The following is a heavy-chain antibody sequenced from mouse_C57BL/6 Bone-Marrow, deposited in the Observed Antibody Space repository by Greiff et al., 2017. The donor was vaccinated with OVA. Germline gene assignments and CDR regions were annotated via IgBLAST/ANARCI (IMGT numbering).Heavy chain of an antibody. D-gene: IGHD2-1*01. V-gene: IGHV1-66*01. CDR1: GYSFTSYY. CDR2: IYPGSGNT. Sequence: VQLQQSGPELVKPGASVKISCKASGYSFTSYYIHWVKQRPGQGLEWIGWIYPGSGNTKYNEKFKGKATLTAATSSSPAYMQLSSLTSEDSAVYYCARARNYGFAYWGQGTLVTVSA. CDR3: ARARNYGFAY. J-gene: IGHJ3*01.